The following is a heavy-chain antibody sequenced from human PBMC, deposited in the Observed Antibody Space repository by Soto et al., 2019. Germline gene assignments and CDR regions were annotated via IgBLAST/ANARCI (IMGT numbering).Heavy chain of an antibody. CDR1: GGSFSGYY. CDR2: INHSGST. V-gene: IGHV4-34*01. J-gene: IGHJ4*02. CDR3: AREYGDYGVIDY. D-gene: IGHD4-17*01. Sequence: QVQLQQWGAGLLKPSETLSLTCAVYGGSFSGYYWSWIRQPPGKGLEWIGEINHSGSTNYNPSLKSRATISVEASKIQFSLQLSSVTAADTAVYYCAREYGDYGVIDYWGQGTLVTVSS.